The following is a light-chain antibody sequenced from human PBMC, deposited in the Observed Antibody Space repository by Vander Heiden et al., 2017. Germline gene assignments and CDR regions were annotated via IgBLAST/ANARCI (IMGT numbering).Light chain of an antibody. CDR3: QSFERSRGGPVV. CDR1: SSNSGAGYD. J-gene: IGLJ2*01. Sequence: ISCSGSSSNSGAGYDVPWYQQLPGAAPKLLIYGNFLRPSGVPDRFSGSKSGTSASLAITGLKAEDEAHYYCQSFERSRGGPVVFGGGTKLTVL. CDR2: GNF. V-gene: IGLV1-40*01.